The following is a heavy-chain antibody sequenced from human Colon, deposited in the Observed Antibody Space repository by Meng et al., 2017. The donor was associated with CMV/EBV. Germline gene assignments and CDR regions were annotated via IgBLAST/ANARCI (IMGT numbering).Heavy chain of an antibody. CDR2: ISYSGTS. D-gene: IGHD2/OR15-2a*01. CDR3: ARDRTTRINDAGLGYFRLDP. Sequence: SETLSLTCTVSGASVSSGSYYWSWIRQPPGKGLEWIGYISYSGTSNYNPSLESRVTISVDTSKNQFSLKLSSVTAADTAVYYCARDRTTRINDAGLGYFRLDPWGQGVLVTVSS. J-gene: IGHJ5*02. CDR1: GASVSSGSYY. V-gene: IGHV4-61*01.